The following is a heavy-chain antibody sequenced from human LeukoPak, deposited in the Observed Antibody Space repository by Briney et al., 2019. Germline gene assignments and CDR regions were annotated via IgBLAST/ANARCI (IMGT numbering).Heavy chain of an antibody. CDR2: IYNSRST. CDR3: ARRNVLTEGEAFDV. Sequence: SETLSLTCTVSGGSTSSYYWTWIRQPPGEGLEWIGYIYNSRSTNYNPSLNSRVTISADASKNQFSLKLNSVTAADTAVYYCARRNVLTEGEAFDVWGQGTMVTVSS. V-gene: IGHV4-59*08. CDR1: GGSTSSYY. D-gene: IGHD3-9*01. J-gene: IGHJ3*01.